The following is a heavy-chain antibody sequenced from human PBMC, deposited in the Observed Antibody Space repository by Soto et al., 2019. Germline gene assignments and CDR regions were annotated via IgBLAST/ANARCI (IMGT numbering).Heavy chain of an antibody. D-gene: IGHD2-15*01. CDR3: ARDRGGVVVVAANWFDP. CDR1: GFTFSHYT. CDR2: ISSSGAYI. V-gene: IGHV3-21*01. J-gene: IGHJ5*02. Sequence: EVQLVESGGGLVNPGGSLRLSCSASGFTFSHYTMNWVRQAPGKGLEWVSSISSSGAYIYYADSVKGRFSISRDNAKKSLHLQMNSLRAEDTAVYYCARDRGGVVVVAANWFDPWGQGTLVTVSS.